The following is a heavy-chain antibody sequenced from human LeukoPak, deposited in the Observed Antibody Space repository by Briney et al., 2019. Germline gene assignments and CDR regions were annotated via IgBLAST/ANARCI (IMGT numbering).Heavy chain of an antibody. V-gene: IGHV3-23*01. CDR3: AKGRYYYDSSGYWQFDY. Sequence: GGSLRLSCTASGFTFSTCAMNWVRQAPGKGLEWVSAISGSGGNTYFADSVKGRFTISRDNSKNTLYLQMNSLRAEDTAVYYCAKGRYYYDSSGYWQFDYWGQGTLVTVSS. CDR2: ISGSGGNT. D-gene: IGHD3-22*01. CDR1: GFTFSTCA. J-gene: IGHJ4*02.